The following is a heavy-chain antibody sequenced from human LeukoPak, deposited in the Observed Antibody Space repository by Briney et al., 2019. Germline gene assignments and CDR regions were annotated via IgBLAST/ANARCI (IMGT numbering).Heavy chain of an antibody. CDR3: AKDPDSSGYFENWFDP. D-gene: IGHD3-22*01. Sequence: GGSLRLSCAASGFSFSSYAMSWVRQAPGKGLEWVSAISGSGGSTYYADSVKGRFTISRDNSKNTLYLQMNSLRAEDTAVYYCAKDPDSSGYFENWFDPWGQGTLVTVSS. J-gene: IGHJ5*02. V-gene: IGHV3-23*01. CDR1: GFSFSSYA. CDR2: ISGSGGST.